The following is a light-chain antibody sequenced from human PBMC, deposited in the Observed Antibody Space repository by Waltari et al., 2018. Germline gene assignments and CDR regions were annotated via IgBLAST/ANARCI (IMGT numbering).Light chain of an antibody. CDR2: DVN. Sequence: QSALTQPRSMSGSPGQSVTISCTGSSSDVGLYDYVSWYQHQPGKAPKLIIYDVNKRPSGVPSRFAGSQSGNTASLTISGLQAEDEADYYCWSFAGRYTWVFGGGTKLSVL. J-gene: IGLJ3*02. V-gene: IGLV2-11*01. CDR1: SSDVGLYDY. CDR3: WSFAGRYTWV.